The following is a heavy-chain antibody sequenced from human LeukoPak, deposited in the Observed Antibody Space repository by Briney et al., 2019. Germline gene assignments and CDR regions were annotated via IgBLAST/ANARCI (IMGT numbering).Heavy chain of an antibody. V-gene: IGHV3-23*01. D-gene: IGHD3-16*01. CDR1: TFPFSKYA. Sequence: GGSLRLSCAASTFPFSKYAMSWVRQAPGKGLEWVSAISDSGGRTKYADSVKGRFIISRDNSKNTLYLQMESLRAEDTALYYCARDGGLSFFSYMGVWGIGTTVTVSS. J-gene: IGHJ6*03. CDR3: ARDGGLSFFSYMGV. CDR2: ISDSGGRT.